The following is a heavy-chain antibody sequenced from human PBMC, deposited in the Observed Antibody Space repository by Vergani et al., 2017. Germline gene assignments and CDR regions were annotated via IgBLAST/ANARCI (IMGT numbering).Heavy chain of an antibody. V-gene: IGHV2-26*01. Sequence: QVTLKESGPVLVKPTETLTLTCTVSGFSLSNARMGVSWIRQPPGKALEWLAHIFSNDEKSYSTSLKSRLTIFKDTSKSQVVLTMTNMDPVDTATYYCARILTVTTSGGFVDYWGQGTLVTVSS. J-gene: IGHJ4*02. CDR3: ARILTVTTSGGFVDY. D-gene: IGHD4-17*01. CDR2: IFSNDEK. CDR1: GFSLSNARMG.